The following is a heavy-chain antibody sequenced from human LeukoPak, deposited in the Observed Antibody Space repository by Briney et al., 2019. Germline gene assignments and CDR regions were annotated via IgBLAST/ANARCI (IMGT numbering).Heavy chain of an antibody. CDR1: GFTFSSYA. CDR2: ISSGGGTT. J-gene: IGHJ4*02. D-gene: IGHD2-21*01. CDR3: AKADSGTGAFDY. V-gene: IGHV3-23*01. Sequence: GGSLRLSCAASGFTFSSYAMDWVRQAPGKGLEWVSAISSGGGTTYYADSVKGRFTVSRDNSKNTLYLQMNSLRAEDTAVYYCAKADSGTGAFDYWGQGTLVTVSS.